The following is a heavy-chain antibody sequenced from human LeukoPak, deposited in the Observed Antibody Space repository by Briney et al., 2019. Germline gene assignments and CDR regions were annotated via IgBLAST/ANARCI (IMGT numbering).Heavy chain of an antibody. J-gene: IGHJ4*02. CDR3: VRGYDWNYLPD. V-gene: IGHV3-49*04. D-gene: IGHD1-20*01. CDR1: GFIFADYA. CDR2: IRSESYAETT. Sequence: PGGSLRLSCKGSGFIFADYAMTWVRQAPGKGLEWVGFIRSESYAETTDYGTAVKGRFTLSSDDSRRIVYLQMNSLRTEDTAVYFCVRGYDWNYLPDWGQGILVTVSS.